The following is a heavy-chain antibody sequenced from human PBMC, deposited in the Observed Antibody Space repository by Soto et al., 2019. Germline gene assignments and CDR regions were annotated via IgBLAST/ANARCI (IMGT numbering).Heavy chain of an antibody. Sequence: GWSLRLSCAASGFTFSSHSMNWVRQAPGKGLEWVSSITSSSSYINYADSVKGRFTISRDNAKTSLYLQMNSLRAEDTAVYYCAREPGVSSGWYVDYWGQGTLVTVSS. J-gene: IGHJ4*02. D-gene: IGHD6-19*01. V-gene: IGHV3-21*01. CDR1: GFTFSSHS. CDR3: AREPGVSSGWYVDY. CDR2: ITSSSSYI.